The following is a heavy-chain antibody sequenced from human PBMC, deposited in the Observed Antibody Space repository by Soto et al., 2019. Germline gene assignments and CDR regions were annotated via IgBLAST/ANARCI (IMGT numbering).Heavy chain of an antibody. CDR3: ARDSYYYHSSGYLDY. V-gene: IGHV1-2*02. CDR1: GYAFTGYY. CDR2: SNPNSGGT. J-gene: IGHJ4*01. D-gene: IGHD3-22*01. Sequence: ASVKVSCKASGYAFTGYYMHWVRQAPGQGLEWMGWSNPNSGGTNYAQKFQGRVTMTRDTSISTAYMELSRLRSDDTAVYYCARDSYYYHSSGYLDYWGQGTLVTVSS.